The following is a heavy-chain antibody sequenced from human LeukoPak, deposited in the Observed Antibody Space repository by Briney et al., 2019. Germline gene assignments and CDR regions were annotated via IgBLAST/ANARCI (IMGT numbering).Heavy chain of an antibody. CDR2: ISSSSSTI. Sequence: GGSLRLSCAASGFTFSSYSMNWVRQAPGKGLEWVSYISSSSSTIYYVDSVKGRFTISRDNAKNSLYLQMNSLRAEDTTVYYCARVGWELRLRGAFDYWGQGTLVTVSS. CDR1: GFTFSSYS. J-gene: IGHJ4*02. V-gene: IGHV3-48*01. CDR3: ARVGWELRLRGAFDY. D-gene: IGHD1-26*01.